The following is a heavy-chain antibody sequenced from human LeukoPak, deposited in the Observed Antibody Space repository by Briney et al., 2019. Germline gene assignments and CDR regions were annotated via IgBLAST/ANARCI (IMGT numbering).Heavy chain of an antibody. CDR3: ARDSRDILTGYLSGMDV. CDR1: GFTFSSYA. J-gene: IGHJ6*04. V-gene: IGHV3-48*03. Sequence: GGSLRLSCAASGFTFSSYAMNWVRQAPGKGLEWVSYITSSGSTIYYAASVKGRFTISRDNAKNSLYLQMNSLRAEDTAVYYCARDSRDILTGYLSGMDVWGKGTTVTVSS. CDR2: ITSSGSTI. D-gene: IGHD3-9*01.